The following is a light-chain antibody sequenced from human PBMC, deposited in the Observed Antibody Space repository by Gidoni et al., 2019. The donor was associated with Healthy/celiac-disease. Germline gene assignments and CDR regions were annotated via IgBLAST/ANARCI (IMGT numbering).Light chain of an antibody. CDR1: SSNSGSNF. CDR3: GTWDGSLSAVV. CDR2: DNN. V-gene: IGLV1-51*01. J-gene: IGLJ2*01. Sequence: QSVLTQPPSVSAAPGQKVSISCSGSSSNSGSNFVSWYQQLPGTAPKLLIYDNNKRPSGIPDRFSGSKSGTSATLGITGLQTGDEADYYCGTWDGSLSAVVFGGGTKLTVL.